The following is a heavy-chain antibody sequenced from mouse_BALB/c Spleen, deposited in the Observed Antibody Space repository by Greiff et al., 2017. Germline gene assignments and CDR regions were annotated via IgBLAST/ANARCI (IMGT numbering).Heavy chain of an antibody. CDR1: GFNIKDYY. J-gene: IGHJ4*01. Sequence: VQLQQSGAELVRSGASVKLSCTASGFNIKDYYMHWVKQRPEQGLEWIGWIDPENGDTEYAPKFQGKATMTADTSSNTAYLQLSSLTSEDTAVYYCNAYYDGARFYAMDYWGQGTSVTVSS. V-gene: IGHV14-4*02. CDR3: NAYYDGARFYAMDY. CDR2: IDPENGDT. D-gene: IGHD2-3*01.